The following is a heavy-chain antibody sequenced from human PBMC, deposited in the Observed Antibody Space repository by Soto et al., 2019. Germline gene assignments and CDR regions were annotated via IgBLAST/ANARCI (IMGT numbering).Heavy chain of an antibody. D-gene: IGHD6-13*01. CDR1: GYTFTSYD. Sequence: ASVKVSCKASGYTFTSYDINWVRQATGQGLEWMGWMNPNSGNTGYAQKFQGWVTTTRDTSISTAYMELSRLRSDDTAVYYCARDFTLDSSSKFLDYWGQGTLVTVSS. V-gene: IGHV1-8*01. CDR2: MNPNSGNT. J-gene: IGHJ4*02. CDR3: ARDFTLDSSSKFLDY.